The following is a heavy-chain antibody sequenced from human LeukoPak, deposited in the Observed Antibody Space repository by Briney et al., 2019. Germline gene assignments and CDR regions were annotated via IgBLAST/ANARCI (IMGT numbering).Heavy chain of an antibody. CDR3: ARVGSVAGGLDY. J-gene: IGHJ4*02. CDR2: IYYSGST. V-gene: IGHV4-61*08. Sequence: SQTPSLTCTVSGGSISSGGYYWSWIRQPPGKGLEWIGYIYYSGSTNYNPSLKSRVTISVDTSKNQFSLKLSSVTAADTAVYYCARVGSVAGGLDYWGQGTLVTVSS. D-gene: IGHD6-19*01. CDR1: GGSISSGGYY.